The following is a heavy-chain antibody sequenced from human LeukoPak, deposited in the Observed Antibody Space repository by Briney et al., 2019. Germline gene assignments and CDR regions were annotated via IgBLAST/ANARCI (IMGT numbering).Heavy chain of an antibody. CDR3: ARGRGHSGYDLLGAFDI. CDR2: INPNSGGT. J-gene: IGHJ3*02. V-gene: IGHV1-2*02. CDR1: GYTFTGYY. D-gene: IGHD5-12*01. Sequence: ASVKVSCKASGYTFTGYYMHWVRQAPGQGLEWMGWINPNSGGTNYAQKFQGRVTMTRDTSISTAYMELSRLRSDDTAVYYCARGRGHSGYDLLGAFDIWGQGTMVTVSS.